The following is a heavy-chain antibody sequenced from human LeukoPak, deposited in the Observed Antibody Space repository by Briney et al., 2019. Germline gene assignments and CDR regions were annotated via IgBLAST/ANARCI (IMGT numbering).Heavy chain of an antibody. CDR1: GFTFSSYG. V-gene: IGHV3-53*01. CDR2: IYGGGNI. D-gene: IGHD5-24*01. J-gene: IGHJ4*02. Sequence: GGSLRLSCAASGFTFSSYGMHWVRQAPGKGLEWVSVIYGGGNIYYADSVKGRFTISRDNSKNTLYLQMNSLRAEDTAVYYCARGSGYNYPYYFDYWGQGTLVTVSS. CDR3: ARGSGYNYPYYFDY.